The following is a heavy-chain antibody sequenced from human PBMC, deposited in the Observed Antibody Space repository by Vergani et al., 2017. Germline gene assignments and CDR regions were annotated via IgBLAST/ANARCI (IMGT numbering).Heavy chain of an antibody. Sequence: EVQLVQSGAEVKKPGESLRISCKGSGYSFTSYWISWVRQMPGKGLAWMGMIDPSDSYTNYSPSFQGHVTISADKSISTAYLQWSSLKASDTAMDYCAKVRQWLAEPWGQGTLVTVSS. V-gene: IGHV5-10-1*03. CDR3: AKVRQWLAEP. CDR1: GYSFTSYW. J-gene: IGHJ5*02. CDR2: IDPSDSYT. D-gene: IGHD6-19*01.